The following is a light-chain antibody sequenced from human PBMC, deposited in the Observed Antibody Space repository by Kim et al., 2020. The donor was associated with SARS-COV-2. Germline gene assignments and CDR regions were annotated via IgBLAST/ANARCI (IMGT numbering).Light chain of an antibody. J-gene: IGKJ4*01. CDR3: QQCYSRPLT. Sequence: ATINCKSSQSILSSSNNKNYLVWYQQKPGQPPKLLISWASTRESGVPERFSGSGSGTDFTLTISSLQADDVAVYYCQQCYSRPLTFGGGTKVDIK. V-gene: IGKV4-1*01. CDR2: WAS. CDR1: QSILSSSNNKNY.